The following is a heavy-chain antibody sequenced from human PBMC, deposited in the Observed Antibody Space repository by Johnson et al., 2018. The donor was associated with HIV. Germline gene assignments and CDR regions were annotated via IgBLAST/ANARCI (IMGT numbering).Heavy chain of an antibody. CDR3: ARAVCRGGRCYSHDAFDI. Sequence: VQLVESGGGLKQPGGSLRLSCAASGFTFSSYDMHWVRQAPGKGLEWVSTIGTAGDTYYPGSVKGRFTVSREDAKNSLYLQMNSLRAGDTALYYCARAVCRGGRCYSHDAFDIWGQGTMVTVSS. D-gene: IGHD2-15*01. CDR1: GFTFSSYD. J-gene: IGHJ3*02. CDR2: IGTAGDT. V-gene: IGHV3-13*01.